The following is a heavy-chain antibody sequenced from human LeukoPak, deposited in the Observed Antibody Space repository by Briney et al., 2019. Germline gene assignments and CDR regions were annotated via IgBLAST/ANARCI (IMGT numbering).Heavy chain of an antibody. CDR3: ARDGRAGSLFAY. D-gene: IGHD6-19*01. CDR2: ISYSGST. J-gene: IGHJ4*02. Sequence: SSETLSLTCTVSGGSISGYYWSWIRQPPGKGLEWVGYISYSGSTNYNPSLKSRVTISVDTSKNQFSLKLSSVTAADTAIYYCARDGRAGSLFAYWGQGTLVTVSS. V-gene: IGHV4-59*01. CDR1: GGSISGYY.